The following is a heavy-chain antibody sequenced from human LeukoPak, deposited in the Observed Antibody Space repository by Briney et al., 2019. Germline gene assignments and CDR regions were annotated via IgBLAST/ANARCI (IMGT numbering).Heavy chain of an antibody. Sequence: PSETLSLTCTVSGGSISSYYWSWIRQPPGKGLEWIGYIYYSGSTNYNPSLKSRVTIPVDTSKNQFSLKLSSVTAADTAVYYCARWTIAAAGTPDAFDIWGQGTMVTVSS. CDR2: IYYSGST. V-gene: IGHV4-59*08. CDR3: ARWTIAAAGTPDAFDI. CDR1: GGSISSYY. D-gene: IGHD6-13*01. J-gene: IGHJ3*02.